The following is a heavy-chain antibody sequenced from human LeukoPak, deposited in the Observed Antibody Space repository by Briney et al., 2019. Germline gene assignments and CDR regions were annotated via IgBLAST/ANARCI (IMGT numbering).Heavy chain of an antibody. V-gene: IGHV4-4*07. CDR1: GASISSYY. Sequence: SETLSLTCTVSGASISSYYWTWIRQPAGKGLEWIGRIYTSGSTNYNPSPKSRVAMSVDTSKNQFSLKLSSVTAADTAVYYCARLSADSSSSRGFDYWGQGTPVTVSS. J-gene: IGHJ4*02. CDR3: ARLSADSSSSRGFDY. D-gene: IGHD2-2*01. CDR2: IYTSGST.